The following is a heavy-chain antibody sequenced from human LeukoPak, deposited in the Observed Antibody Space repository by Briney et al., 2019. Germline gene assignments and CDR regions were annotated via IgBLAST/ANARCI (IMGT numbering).Heavy chain of an antibody. CDR3: VREETYSSAWYGPDY. Sequence: GGSLRLSCAASGFTFSYYLMSWVRQAPGKGLERVANIKQDGDEKYYVDSLKGRFTISRNDARNSLYLQMNSLRAEDTAVYYCVREETYSSAWYGPDYWGQGTLVTVSS. J-gene: IGHJ4*02. CDR2: IKQDGDEK. V-gene: IGHV3-7*01. D-gene: IGHD6-19*01. CDR1: GFTFSYYL.